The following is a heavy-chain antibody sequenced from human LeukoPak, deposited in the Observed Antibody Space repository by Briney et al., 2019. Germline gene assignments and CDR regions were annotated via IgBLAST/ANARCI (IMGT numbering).Heavy chain of an antibody. CDR1: GYTFTSYG. Sequence: ASVKVSCKASGYTFTSYGISWVRQAPGQGLEWMGWISAYNGNTNYAQKLQGRVTMTTDTSTSTAYMELRSLRSDDTAVYCCARDPTPYSNTLEYFQHWGQGTLVTVSS. CDR2: ISAYNGNT. V-gene: IGHV1-18*01. J-gene: IGHJ1*01. D-gene: IGHD6-13*01. CDR3: ARDPTPYSNTLEYFQH.